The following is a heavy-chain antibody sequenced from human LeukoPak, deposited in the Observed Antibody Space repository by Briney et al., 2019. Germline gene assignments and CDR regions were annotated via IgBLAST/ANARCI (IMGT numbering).Heavy chain of an antibody. D-gene: IGHD5-24*01. CDR1: GGSISSGSYY. CDR3: ARSFDGPSLYNWFDP. Sequence: TSETLSLTCTVSGGSISSGSYYWSWIRQPAGKGLEWIGRIYTSGSTNYNPSLKSRVTMSVDTSKNQFSLKLSSVTAADTAVYYCARSFDGPSLYNWFDPWGQGTLVTVSS. J-gene: IGHJ5*02. V-gene: IGHV4-61*02. CDR2: IYTSGST.